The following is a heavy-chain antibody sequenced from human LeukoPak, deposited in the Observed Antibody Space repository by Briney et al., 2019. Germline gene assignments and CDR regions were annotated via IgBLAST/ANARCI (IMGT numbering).Heavy chain of an antibody. D-gene: IGHD3-10*01. CDR3: AKVRLKVWFGEEDY. J-gene: IGHJ4*02. V-gene: IGHV3-30*02. CDR2: IRYDGSNK. Sequence: GGSLRLSCTVSGFTVSSNSMSWVRQAPGKGLEWVAFIRYDGSNKYYADSVKGRFTISRDNSKNTLYLQMNSLRAEDTAVYYCAKVRLKVWFGEEDYWGQGTLVTVSS. CDR1: GFTVSSNS.